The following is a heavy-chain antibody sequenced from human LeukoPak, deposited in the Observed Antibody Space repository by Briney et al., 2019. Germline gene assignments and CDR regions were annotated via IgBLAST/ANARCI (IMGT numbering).Heavy chain of an antibody. CDR2: IQYDGSNE. V-gene: IGHV3-30*02. D-gene: IGHD2-8*01. CDR1: GFTFSSYG. J-gene: IGHJ6*03. CDR3: AKDRCSNGIGCYYYYMDV. Sequence: GGSLRLSCAASGFTFSSYGMHWVRQAPGKGLEWVAYIQYDGSNEQYADSVKGRFSISRDSSKNILYLQMNSLRAEDTAVYYCAKDRCSNGIGCYYYYMDVWGKGTTVTISS.